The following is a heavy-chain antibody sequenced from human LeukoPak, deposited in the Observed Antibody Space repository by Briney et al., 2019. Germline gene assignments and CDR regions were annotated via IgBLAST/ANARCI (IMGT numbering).Heavy chain of an antibody. CDR1: GFTFSSYA. CDR3: ARMWNGIVVVPAALGFDY. V-gene: IGHV3-30-3*01. D-gene: IGHD2-2*01. Sequence: GGSLRLSCAASGFTFSSYAMHWVRQAPGKGLEWVAVISYDGSNKYYVDSVKGRFTISRDNSKNTLYLQMNSLRAEDTAVYDCARMWNGIVVVPAALGFDYWGQGTLVTVYS. J-gene: IGHJ4*02. CDR2: ISYDGSNK.